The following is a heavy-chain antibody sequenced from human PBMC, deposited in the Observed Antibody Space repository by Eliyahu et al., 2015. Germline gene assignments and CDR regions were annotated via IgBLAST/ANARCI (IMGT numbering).Heavy chain of an antibody. CDR3: TRLIPYFYYAMDV. V-gene: IGHV3-66*04. J-gene: IGHJ6*02. D-gene: IGHD2-21*01. Sequence: EVQLEESGGDLVQPGGSLXLFCXGSGFVVRNHYMTWVRQAPGKGLEWVSLMYSGGETFHADSVKGRFTVSRDDSRNTLFLQMNSLRVEDTAVYYCTRLIPYFYYAMDVWGRGTTVTVSS. CDR2: MYSGGET. CDR1: GFVVRNHY.